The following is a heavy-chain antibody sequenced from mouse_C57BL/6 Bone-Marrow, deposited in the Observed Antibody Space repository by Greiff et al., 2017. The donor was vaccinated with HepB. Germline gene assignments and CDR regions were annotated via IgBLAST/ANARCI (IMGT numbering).Heavy chain of an antibody. J-gene: IGHJ4*01. CDR3: ARGGYYYAMDY. CDR1: GYSITSGYY. V-gene: IGHV3-6*01. Sequence: EVQLQESGPGLVKPSQSLSLTCSVTGYSITSGYYWNWIRQFPGKKLEWMGYISYDGSNNYNPSLKNRISITRDTSKNQFFLKLNSVTTEDTATYYCARGGYYYAMDYWGQGTSVTVSS. CDR2: ISYDGSN.